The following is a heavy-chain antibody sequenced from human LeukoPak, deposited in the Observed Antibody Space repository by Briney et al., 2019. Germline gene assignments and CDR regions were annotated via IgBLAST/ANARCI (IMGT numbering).Heavy chain of an antibody. V-gene: IGHV4-59*01. Sequence: KASETLSLTCTVSGGSISSYYWSWIRQPPGKGLEWIGYIYYSGSTNYNPSLKSRVTISVDTSKNQFSLKLSSVTAADTAVYYCARDNQQWLAYDYWGQGTLVTVSS. CDR3: ARDNQQWLAYDY. CDR1: GGSISSYY. CDR2: IYYSGST. D-gene: IGHD6-19*01. J-gene: IGHJ4*02.